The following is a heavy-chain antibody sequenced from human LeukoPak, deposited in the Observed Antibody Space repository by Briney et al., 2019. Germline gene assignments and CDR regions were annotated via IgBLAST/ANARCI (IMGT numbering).Heavy chain of an antibody. V-gene: IGHV3-23*01. CDR1: GFTFSTYV. CDR3: AKGLWGAYYYGMDV. J-gene: IGHJ6*02. Sequence: GGSLRLSCAASGFTFSTYVMTWVRQAPGKGLEWVSALSGSGGSTFYADSVKGRFTISRDNSKNTLYLQVDSLRAEDTAVYYCAKGLWGAYYYGMDVWGQGTTVTVSS. CDR2: LSGSGGST. D-gene: IGHD3-16*01.